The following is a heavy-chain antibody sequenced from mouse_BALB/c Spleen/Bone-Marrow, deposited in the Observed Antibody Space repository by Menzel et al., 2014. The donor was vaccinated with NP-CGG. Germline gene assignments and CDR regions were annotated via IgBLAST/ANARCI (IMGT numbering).Heavy chain of an antibody. CDR2: IDPAYGNT. Sequence: EVKLMESGAELVKPGASVKLSCTASGFNIKDTYMHWVKQRPEQGLEWIGRIDPAYGNTKYDPKFQGKATITADTSSNTAYLQLSSLTSEDTAVYYCAFYYYGSSPFAYWGQGTLVTVSA. J-gene: IGHJ3*01. CDR3: AFYYYGSSPFAY. CDR1: GFNIKDTY. D-gene: IGHD1-1*01. V-gene: IGHV14-3*02.